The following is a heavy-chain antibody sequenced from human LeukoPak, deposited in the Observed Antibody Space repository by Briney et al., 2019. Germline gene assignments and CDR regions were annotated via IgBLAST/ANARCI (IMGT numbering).Heavy chain of an antibody. CDR3: ARYVWGSYPTFEDY. V-gene: IGHV4-59*01. D-gene: IGHD3-16*02. CDR1: RGSISSYY. Sequence: SETLSLTCTVSRGSISSYYWSWIRQPPGKGLEWIGYISYSGSTNYNPSLKSRVTISVDTSKNHFSLKLCSVTAADTAVYYCARYVWGSYPTFEDYWGQGTLVTVSS. J-gene: IGHJ4*02. CDR2: ISYSGST.